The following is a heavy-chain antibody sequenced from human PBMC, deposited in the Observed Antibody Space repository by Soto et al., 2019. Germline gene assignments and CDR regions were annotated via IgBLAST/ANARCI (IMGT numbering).Heavy chain of an antibody. CDR3: ARGNPFNDGGFDV. CDR2: MNAKSGDT. Sequence: QAHLEQSGAELKRPGASVKVSCKASGYTFSDFDINWLRQASGQGPEWLGWMNAKSGDTFFPQRFQGGFNMTWDTYLSTAYVEVGSLSSDDTAIYYWARGNPFNDGGFDVWGQGTTVAVSS. D-gene: IGHD6-25*01. V-gene: IGHV1-8*01. J-gene: IGHJ6*02. CDR1: GYTFSDFD.